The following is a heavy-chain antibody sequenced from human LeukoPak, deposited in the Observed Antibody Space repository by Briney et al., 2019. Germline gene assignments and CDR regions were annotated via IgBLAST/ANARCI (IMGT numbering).Heavy chain of an antibody. Sequence: AASVKVSCKASGYTFTSYGISWVRQAPGQGLEWMGWISAYNGNTNYAQKLQGRVTMTTDTSTSTAYMELRSLRSDDTAVYYCATLSTGTTRQDLYDAKDQYYYYYYMDVWGKGTTVTISS. CDR2: ISAYNGNT. J-gene: IGHJ6*03. CDR1: GYTFTSYG. D-gene: IGHD1-7*01. CDR3: ATLSTGTTRQDLYDAKDQYYYYYYMDV. V-gene: IGHV1-18*01.